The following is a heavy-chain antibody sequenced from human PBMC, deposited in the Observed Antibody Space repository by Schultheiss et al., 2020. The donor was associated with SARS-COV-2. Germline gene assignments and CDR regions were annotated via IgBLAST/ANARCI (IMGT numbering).Heavy chain of an antibody. D-gene: IGHD3-10*01. J-gene: IGHJ6*02. Sequence: GGSLRLSCAASGFTFSSYAMHWVRQAPGKGLEWVAVISYDGSNKYYADSVKGRFTISRDNSKNTLYLQMNSLRAEDTAVYYCAREVAMVRDEYYYYGMDVWGQGTTVTVSS. CDR3: AREVAMVRDEYYYYGMDV. CDR2: ISYDGSNK. V-gene: IGHV3-30*07. CDR1: GFTFSSYA.